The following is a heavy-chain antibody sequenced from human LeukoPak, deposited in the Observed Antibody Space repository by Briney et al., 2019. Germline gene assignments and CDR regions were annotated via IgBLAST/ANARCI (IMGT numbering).Heavy chain of an antibody. V-gene: IGHV1-2*04. Sequence: ASVKVSCKASGYTFTGYYMHWVRQAPGQGLEWMGWINPNSGGTNYAQKFQGWVTMTRDTSISTAYMLLTRLTSDDTAVYYCARDRGALAAAGTWLYYGMDVWGQGTTVIVSS. J-gene: IGHJ6*02. D-gene: IGHD6-13*01. CDR3: ARDRGALAAAGTWLYYGMDV. CDR2: INPNSGGT. CDR1: GYTFTGYY.